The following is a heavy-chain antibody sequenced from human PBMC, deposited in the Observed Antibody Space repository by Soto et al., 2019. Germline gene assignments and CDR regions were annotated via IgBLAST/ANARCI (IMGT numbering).Heavy chain of an antibody. CDR1: DDSIGNYC. D-gene: IGHD2-15*01. V-gene: IGHV4-59*01. Sequence: PSETLSLTCSVSDDSIGNYCINWIRQPPGKGLEWIGYIYNSGTTNYNPSLKSRVTMSVDTSKNQFSLKLSSVTTADTAVYHCATGEKRYSFEIWGQGTMVTVS. CDR3: ATGEKRYSFEI. CDR2: IYNSGTT. J-gene: IGHJ3*02.